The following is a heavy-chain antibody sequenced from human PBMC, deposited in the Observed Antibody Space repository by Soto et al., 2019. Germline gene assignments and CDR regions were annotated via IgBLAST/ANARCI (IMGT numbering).Heavy chain of an antibody. D-gene: IGHD2-8*01. J-gene: IGHJ4*02. V-gene: IGHV4-39*01. CDR2: VYYRGRS. Sequence: SETLSLTCTVSGGSVSNSNYYWGWIRQSPGKGLEWIGSVYYRGRSYSKSSVKSRVTISVDTSKNQFSLNLNSLTASDTAVYFCVSQRTSVLTQAYFDYWGPGALVTVSS. CDR3: VSQRTSVLTQAYFDY. CDR1: GGSVSNSNYY.